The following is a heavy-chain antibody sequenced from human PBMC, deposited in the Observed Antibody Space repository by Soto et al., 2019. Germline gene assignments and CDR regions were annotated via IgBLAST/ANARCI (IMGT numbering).Heavy chain of an antibody. CDR1: GFTFSSYA. Sequence: GGSLRLSCAASGFTFSSYAMSWVRQAPGKGLEWVSAISGSGGSTYYADSVKGRFTISRDNSKNTLYLQMNSLRAEDTAVYYCAKVLAVVVVVAEPDAFDIWGQGTMVTVSS. V-gene: IGHV3-23*01. CDR3: AKVLAVVVVVAEPDAFDI. CDR2: ISGSGGST. D-gene: IGHD2-15*01. J-gene: IGHJ3*02.